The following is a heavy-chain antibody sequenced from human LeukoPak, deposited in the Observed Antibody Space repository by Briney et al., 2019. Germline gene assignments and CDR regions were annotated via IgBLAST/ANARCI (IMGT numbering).Heavy chain of an antibody. CDR2: IYHSGDT. CDR1: GASISSGDYY. V-gene: IGHV4-30-4*01. Sequence: SQTLSLTCTVSGASISSGDYYWSWVRQPPGRGLEWIGYIYHSGDTYYNPSLRSRVTISVDTSKTRFSLKVSSVTAADTALYYCARVAAATTNPRFDSWGPGTLVTASS. D-gene: IGHD5-24*01. CDR3: ARVAAATTNPRFDS. J-gene: IGHJ4*02.